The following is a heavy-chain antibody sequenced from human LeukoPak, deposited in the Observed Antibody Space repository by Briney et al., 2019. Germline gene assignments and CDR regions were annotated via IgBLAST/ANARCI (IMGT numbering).Heavy chain of an antibody. D-gene: IGHD5-18*01. CDR1: GFTFSTYS. V-gene: IGHV3-30*18. J-gene: IGHJ4*02. CDR2: ISYDGSNK. Sequence: GGSLRLSCAASGFTFSTYSMSWARQAPGKGLEWVAVISYDGSNKYYADSVKGRFTISRDNSKNTLYLQMNSLRAEDTAVYYCAKGRDSYGYDYFDYWGQGTLVTVSS. CDR3: AKGRDSYGYDYFDY.